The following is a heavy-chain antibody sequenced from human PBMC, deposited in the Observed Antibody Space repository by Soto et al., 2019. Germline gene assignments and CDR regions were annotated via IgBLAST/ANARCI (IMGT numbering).Heavy chain of an antibody. CDR1: GFTLSSHG. V-gene: IGHV3-48*02. D-gene: IGHD3-10*01. CDR3: ARRITMVRGPYYYYGMDV. CDR2: ISSTSSTK. J-gene: IGHJ6*02. Sequence: PGGSLRLSCAASGFTLSSHGMIWVRQAPGKGLEWVSYISSTSSTKSYADSVKGRFTISRDNAKNSLYLQMNSLRDEDTAVYYCARRITMVRGPYYYYGMDVWGQGTTVTVSS.